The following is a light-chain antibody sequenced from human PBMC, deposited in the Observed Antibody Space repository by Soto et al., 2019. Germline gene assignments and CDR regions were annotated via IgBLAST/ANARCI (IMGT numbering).Light chain of an antibody. CDR1: SSDVGGYNY. CDR2: DVS. CDR3: SSYTSNSTYV. V-gene: IGLV2-14*03. Sequence: QSALTQPASVSGSPGQSITISCSGTSSDVGGYNYVFWYQHHPGKAPKLMIYDVSNRPSGVSNRFSGSKSGNTASLTISGLQAEDEADYYCSSYTSNSTYVFGTGTKLTVL. J-gene: IGLJ1*01.